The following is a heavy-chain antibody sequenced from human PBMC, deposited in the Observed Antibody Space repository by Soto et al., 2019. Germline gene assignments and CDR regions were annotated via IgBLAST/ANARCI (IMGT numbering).Heavy chain of an antibody. CDR3: ARRYGGNLDY. V-gene: IGHV4-61*05. Sequence: SETLSLTCTVSGGSISSSSYYWSWIRQPPGKGLEWIGYIYYSGSTNYNPSLKSRVTISVDTSKNQFSLKLSSVTAADTAVYYCARRYGGNLDYWSQGTLVTVSS. CDR2: IYYSGST. CDR1: GGSISSSSYY. J-gene: IGHJ4*02. D-gene: IGHD2-15*01.